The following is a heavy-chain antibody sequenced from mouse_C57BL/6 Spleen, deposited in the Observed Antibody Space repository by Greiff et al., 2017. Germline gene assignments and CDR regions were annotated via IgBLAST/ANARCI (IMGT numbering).Heavy chain of an antibody. D-gene: IGHD1-1*01. CDR3: VRNDYYGISYDKDY. CDR1: GFSLNTYA. Sequence: GGGLVQPKGSLKLSCAAFGFSLNTYAMNWVRQAPGKGLEWVARIRSKSNNYATYYEDSVKDRFTISRDDSESMLYLQKNNLKTENTAMYYCVRNDYYGISYDKDYWGQGTSVTVSS. V-gene: IGHV10-1*01. CDR2: IRSKSNNYAT. J-gene: IGHJ4*01.